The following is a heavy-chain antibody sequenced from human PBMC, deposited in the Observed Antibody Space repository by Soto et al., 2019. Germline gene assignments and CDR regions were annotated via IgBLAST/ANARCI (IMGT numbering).Heavy chain of an antibody. CDR2: INHSGST. J-gene: IGHJ5*02. CDR1: GWSFSGYY. Sequence: SETLSLTCAVYGWSFSGYYWSWIRQPPGKGLEWIGEINHSGSTNYNPSLKSRVTISVDTSKNQFSLKLSSVTAADTAVYYCASRGRMTRPDIVVVVAATRNWFDPWGQGTLVTVSS. D-gene: IGHD2-15*01. V-gene: IGHV4-34*01. CDR3: ASRGRMTRPDIVVVVAATRNWFDP.